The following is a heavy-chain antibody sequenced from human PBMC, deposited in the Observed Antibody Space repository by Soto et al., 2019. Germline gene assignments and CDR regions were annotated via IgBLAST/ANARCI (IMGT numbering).Heavy chain of an antibody. V-gene: IGHV5-51*01. CDR3: PRQRNAYYGMAV. CDR2: IFPGDSDT. Sequence: XESLRMSGQTSGNKCTNHWVVWVRQMPGKGLEWMGVIFPGDSDTRYSPSFQGQVTISADKSSSTAFLQWGSLEASDSAMYYCPRQRNAYYGMAVWGQGTTVTVSS. CDR1: GNKCTNHW. J-gene: IGHJ6*02.